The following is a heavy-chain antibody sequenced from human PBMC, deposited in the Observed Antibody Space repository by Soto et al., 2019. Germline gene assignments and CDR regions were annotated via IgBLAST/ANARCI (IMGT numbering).Heavy chain of an antibody. CDR3: ARGYSGYNYYYGMDV. D-gene: IGHD5-12*01. J-gene: IGHJ6*02. Sequence: SVKVSCKASGGTFSSYAISWVRQAPGQGLEWMGGIIPIFGTANYAQKLQGRVTITADKSTSTAYMELSSLRSEDTAVYYCARGYSGYNYYYGMDVWGQGTTVTVSS. CDR1: GGTFSSYA. V-gene: IGHV1-69*06. CDR2: IIPIFGTA.